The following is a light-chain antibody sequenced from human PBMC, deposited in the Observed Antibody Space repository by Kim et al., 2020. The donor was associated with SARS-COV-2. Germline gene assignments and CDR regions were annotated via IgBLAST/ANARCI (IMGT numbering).Light chain of an antibody. V-gene: IGLV2-23*02. Sequence: SITISSTGTSRDVGNYTLVSWYQQRPSKAPKLIIFAVSKRPSGVSNRFSGSKSGDTASLTISGLQAEDESDYYCCSYAGSSTFVVFGGGTKLTVL. CDR3: CSYAGSSTFVV. CDR1: SRDVGNYTL. J-gene: IGLJ2*01. CDR2: AVS.